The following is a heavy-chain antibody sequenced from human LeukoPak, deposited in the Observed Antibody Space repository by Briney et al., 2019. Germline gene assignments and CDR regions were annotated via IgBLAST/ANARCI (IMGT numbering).Heavy chain of an antibody. CDR1: GYTFTGYY. D-gene: IGHD3-10*01. Sequence: ASVKVSCKASGYTFTGYYMHWVRQAPGQGLEWMGWINPNSGGTNYAQKFQGRVTMTRDTSISTAYMELSRLRSDDTAVYYCARAVMVRGISYYYYYYMDVWGKGTTVTVSS. J-gene: IGHJ6*03. V-gene: IGHV1-2*02. CDR2: INPNSGGT. CDR3: ARAVMVRGISYYYYYYMDV.